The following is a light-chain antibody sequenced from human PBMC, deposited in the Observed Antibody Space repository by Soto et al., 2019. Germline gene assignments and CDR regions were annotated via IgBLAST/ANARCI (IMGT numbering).Light chain of an antibody. J-gene: IGKJ3*01. CDR3: QESYSTPSVA. CDR1: QDIRSD. V-gene: IGKV1-17*01. Sequence: DIQMTQSPSSLSASVGDRVTITCRASQDIRSDLGWFQQRPGKAPKRLIYGASILQSGVPSRFSGSGSGTEFTLTISSLQPEDSATYYCQESYSTPSVAFGPGTKVDI. CDR2: GAS.